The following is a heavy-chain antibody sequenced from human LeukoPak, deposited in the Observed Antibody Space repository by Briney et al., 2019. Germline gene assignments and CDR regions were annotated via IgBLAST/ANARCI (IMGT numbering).Heavy chain of an antibody. Sequence: GGSLRLSCAASGFTFSSYAMSWVRQAPGKGLDWVSAISGSGGSTYYADSVKGRFTISRDNSKNTPYLQMNSLRAEDTAVYYCAKTYDSSGYFDYWGQGTLVTVSS. V-gene: IGHV3-23*01. CDR3: AKTYDSSGYFDY. J-gene: IGHJ4*02. CDR2: ISGSGGST. CDR1: GFTFSSYA. D-gene: IGHD3-22*01.